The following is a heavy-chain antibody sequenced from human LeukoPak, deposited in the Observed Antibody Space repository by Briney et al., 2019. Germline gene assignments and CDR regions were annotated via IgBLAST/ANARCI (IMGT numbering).Heavy chain of an antibody. CDR3: ARSREPGRDGDY. J-gene: IGHJ4*02. D-gene: IGHD5-24*01. CDR2: INTDGSSP. CDR1: GFXFSNYW. Sequence: GGSLRLSCAASGFXFSNYWIHWVRQDPGKGLVWVSRINTDGSSPSYADSVKGRFTISRDNAKNTLFLQMNSLRAEDTAVYYCARSREPGRDGDYWGQGTLVTVSS. V-gene: IGHV3-74*01.